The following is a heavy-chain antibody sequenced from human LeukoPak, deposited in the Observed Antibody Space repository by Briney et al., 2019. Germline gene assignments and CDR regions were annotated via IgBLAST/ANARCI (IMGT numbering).Heavy chain of an antibody. CDR1: GFTFSSYS. Sequence: KTGGSLRLSCAASGFTFSSYSMNWVRQAPGKGLEWVSSISSSSYIYYADSVKGRFTISRDNAKNSLYLQMNSLRVEDTAVYYCAKHGYSSGWPQVPSDYWGQGTLVTVSS. D-gene: IGHD6-19*01. CDR3: AKHGYSSGWPQVPSDY. CDR2: ISSSSYI. J-gene: IGHJ4*02. V-gene: IGHV3-21*04.